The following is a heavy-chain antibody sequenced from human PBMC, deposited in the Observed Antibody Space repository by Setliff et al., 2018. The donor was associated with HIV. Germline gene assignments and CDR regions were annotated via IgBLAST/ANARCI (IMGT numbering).Heavy chain of an antibody. CDR1: ADSISSHS. CDR3: ARVFYDSGGFFTTAGPLYRDR. D-gene: IGHD3-22*01. Sequence: KPSETLSLTCNVSADSISSHSRTWIRQPPGKWLEWIGSIDYSGRTDKKTSLKSRLRMSIDTSKNQFYVHLFSVTAADTAIYYCARVFYDSGGFFTTAGPLYRDRWGRGTLVTVSS. CDR2: IDYSGRT. J-gene: IGHJ2*01. V-gene: IGHV4-59*11.